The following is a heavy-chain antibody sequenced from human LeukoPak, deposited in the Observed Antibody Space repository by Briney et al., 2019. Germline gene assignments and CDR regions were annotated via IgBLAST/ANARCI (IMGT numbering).Heavy chain of an antibody. CDR2: IYGDNIT. CDR1: GFTFSSYA. J-gene: IGHJ4*02. V-gene: IGHV3-23*03. CDR3: ATERGRKSGYYTGLPSSGYFDN. Sequence: GESLRLSCAASGFTFSSYAMSWVRQTPGKGLEWVSVIYGDNITYYANSVKGRFTISRHTSKNTVYLQMDELRTEDTAVYYCATERGRKSGYYTGLPSSGYFDNWGQGTLVTVSS. D-gene: IGHD3-3*01.